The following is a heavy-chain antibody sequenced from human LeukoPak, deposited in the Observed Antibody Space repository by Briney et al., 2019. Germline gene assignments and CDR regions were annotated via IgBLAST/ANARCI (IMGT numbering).Heavy chain of an antibody. CDR3: AKEIAAAGSGIDY. D-gene: IGHD6-13*01. J-gene: IGHJ4*02. CDR1: GFTFSSYG. Sequence: GGSLRLSCAASGFTFSSYGMHSVRQAPGKGLEWVAFIRYDGSNKYYADSVKGRFTISRDNSKNTLYLQMNSLRAEDTAVYYCAKEIAAAGSGIDYWGQGTLVTVSS. V-gene: IGHV3-30*02. CDR2: IRYDGSNK.